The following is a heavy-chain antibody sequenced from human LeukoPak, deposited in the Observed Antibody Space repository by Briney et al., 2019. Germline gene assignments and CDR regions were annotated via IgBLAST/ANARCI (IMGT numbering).Heavy chain of an antibody. CDR2: IYTSGST. V-gene: IGHV4-4*07. CDR1: GGSISSYY. Sequence: SETLSLTCTVSGGSISSYYWSWIRQPAGKGLELIGRIYTSGSTNYNPSLKSRVTMSVDTSKNQFSLKLSSVTAADTAVYYCARDRGVRGGSYGTWFDPWGQGTLVTVSS. D-gene: IGHD1-26*01. J-gene: IGHJ5*02. CDR3: ARDRGVRGGSYGTWFDP.